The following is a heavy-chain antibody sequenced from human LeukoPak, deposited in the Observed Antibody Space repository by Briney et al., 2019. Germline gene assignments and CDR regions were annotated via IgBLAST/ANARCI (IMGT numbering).Heavy chain of an antibody. V-gene: IGHV3-21*01. CDR2: LSSSSYYI. D-gene: IGHD4-17*01. CDR3: ARDEDYGDYEYLDL. J-gene: IGHJ2*01. CDR1: GFTFRSYS. Sequence: PGGSLRLSCAASGFTFRSYSMNWVRQAPGKGREWVSYLSSSSYYIYYAASVKGRFTISRDNAKNSLYLQMNSLRAEDTAVYYCARDEDYGDYEYLDLWGRGTLVTVSS.